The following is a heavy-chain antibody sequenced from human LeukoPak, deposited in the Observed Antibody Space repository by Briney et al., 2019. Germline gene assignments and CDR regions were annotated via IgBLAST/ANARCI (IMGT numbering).Heavy chain of an antibody. CDR1: GLTFSSYY. CDR2: ISGSGGTT. D-gene: IGHD6-6*01. Sequence: GGSLRLSCVASGLTFSSYYMSWVRQAPGKGLEWVSVISGSGGTTYYADSVKGRFTISRDNSQNTLYLQMNSLRADDTAVYYCAKLTSDWGQGTLVTVSS. J-gene: IGHJ4*02. CDR3: AKLTSD. V-gene: IGHV3-23*01.